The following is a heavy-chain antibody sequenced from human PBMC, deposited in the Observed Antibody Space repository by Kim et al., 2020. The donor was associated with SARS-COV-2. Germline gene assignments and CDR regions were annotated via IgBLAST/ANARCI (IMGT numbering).Heavy chain of an antibody. J-gene: IGHJ4*02. V-gene: IGHV1-8*01. Sequence: ASVKVSCKASGYTFTHHDINWVRQATGQGLEWMGWMNPDSGNTGYAQKFQGRVTMTRSTSVSAAYLELSSLRSEDTAVYYCARGQYCTHGACPYYFDFWGQGTLITVSS. CDR2: MNPDSGNT. D-gene: IGHD2-8*01. CDR1: GYTFTHHD. CDR3: ARGQYCTHGACPYYFDF.